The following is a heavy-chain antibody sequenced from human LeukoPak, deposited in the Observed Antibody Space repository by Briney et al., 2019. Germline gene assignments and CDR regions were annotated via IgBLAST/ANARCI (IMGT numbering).Heavy chain of an antibody. D-gene: IGHD3-10*01. J-gene: IGHJ6*03. CDR1: GFTFSSYS. Sequence: PGGSLRLSCAASGFTFSSYSMNWVRQAPGKGLEWVSSISSSSSYIYYADSVKGRFTISRDNAKNSLCLQMNSLRAEDTAVYYCARDRRGSYYNVAYYYYMDVWGKGTTVTVSS. V-gene: IGHV3-21*01. CDR2: ISSSSSYI. CDR3: ARDRRGSYYNVAYYYYMDV.